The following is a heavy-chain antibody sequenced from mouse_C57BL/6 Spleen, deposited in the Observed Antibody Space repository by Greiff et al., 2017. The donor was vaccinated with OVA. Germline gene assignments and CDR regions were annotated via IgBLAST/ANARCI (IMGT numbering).Heavy chain of an antibody. V-gene: IGHV1-74*01. Sequence: QVQLQQPGAELVKPGASVKVPCKASGYTFTSYWMHWVKQRPGQGLAWIGRIHPSDSDTNYNHKFKGKATLTVDKTSSTAYMQLSSPTYEDATVYYCAIARWLLSFAYWGKGTLVTVSA. J-gene: IGHJ3*01. CDR2: IHPSDSDT. CDR3: AIARWLLSFAY. D-gene: IGHD2-3*01. CDR1: GYTFTSYW.